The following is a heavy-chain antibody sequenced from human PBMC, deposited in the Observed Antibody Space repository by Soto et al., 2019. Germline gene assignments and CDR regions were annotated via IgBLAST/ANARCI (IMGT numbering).Heavy chain of an antibody. J-gene: IGHJ6*02. V-gene: IGHV6-1*01. Sequence: SQTLPLPTAISGGIVSSTSASWNWIRQSPPIGLEWLGRTYYRSKWYNDYAVSVKSRITINPDTSKNQFSLQLNSVTPEDTAVYYCARGVGATKIYYYYGMDVWGQGTTVTVSS. CDR1: GGIVSSTSAS. CDR2: TYYRSKWYN. D-gene: IGHD1-26*01. CDR3: ARGVGATKIYYYYGMDV.